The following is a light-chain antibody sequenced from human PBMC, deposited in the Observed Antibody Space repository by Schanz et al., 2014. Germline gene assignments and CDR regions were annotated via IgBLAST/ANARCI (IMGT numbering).Light chain of an antibody. CDR3: SSYTSSSRNWV. J-gene: IGLJ3*02. CDR2: TID. CDR1: SSNIGSNT. V-gene: IGLV1-44*01. Sequence: QSVLTQPPSASGTPGQRVTISCSGSSSNIGSNTVDWYQQVPGTAPKLLIYTIDQRPSGVPDRFSGSKSGTSASLAISGLQSEDEADYYCSSYTSSSRNWVFGGGTKLTVL.